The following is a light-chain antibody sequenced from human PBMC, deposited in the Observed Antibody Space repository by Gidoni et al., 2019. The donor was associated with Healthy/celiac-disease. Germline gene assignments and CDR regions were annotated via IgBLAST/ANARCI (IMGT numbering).Light chain of an antibody. CDR3: QQRSNWPPSIT. CDR1: QSVSSY. V-gene: IGKV3-11*01. J-gene: IGKJ5*01. CDR2: DAS. Sequence: VLTQSPATLSLSPGERATLSCRASQSVSSYFSWYQQKPGKAPRLLIYDASNRATGIPARFSGSGSGTDFTLTSSSREPEDFAVYYCQQRSNWPPSITFGQGTRLEIK.